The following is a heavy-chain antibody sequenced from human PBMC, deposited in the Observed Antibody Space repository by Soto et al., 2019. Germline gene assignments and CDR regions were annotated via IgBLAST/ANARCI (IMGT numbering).Heavy chain of an antibody. CDR3: ARGPLPGSLPSPFDY. J-gene: IGHJ4*02. CDR1: GGTFSSYT. Sequence: QVQLVQSGAEVKKPGSSVKVSCKASGGTFSSYTISWVRQAPGQGLEWMGRIIPILGIANYAQKFQGRVTITADKSTSTAYMELSSLRSEDTAVYYCARGPLPGSLPSPFDYWGQGTLVTVSS. D-gene: IGHD1-26*01. CDR2: IIPILGIA. V-gene: IGHV1-69*02.